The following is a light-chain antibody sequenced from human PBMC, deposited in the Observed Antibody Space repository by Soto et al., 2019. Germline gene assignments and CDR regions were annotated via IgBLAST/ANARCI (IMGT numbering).Light chain of an antibody. CDR2: VAS. V-gene: IGKV3-15*01. Sequence: EIGMTQSPATLSVSPGERGTLSCRASQSVSNNLAWYQQKPGQAPRLLIYVASTRDTGFPARFSCSGSGTEFTLTISSLHSEYFPVYFCQQYTNWPPSTLGPRTQVDTK. J-gene: IGKJ3*01. CDR1: QSVSNN. CDR3: QQYTNWPPST.